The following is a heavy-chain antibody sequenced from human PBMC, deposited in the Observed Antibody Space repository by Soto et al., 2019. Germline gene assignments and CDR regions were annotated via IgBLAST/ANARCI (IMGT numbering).Heavy chain of an antibody. CDR2: IKSRTDGGTT. D-gene: IGHD4-4*01. CDR3: TTDSYSSVTIIRGDY. V-gene: IGHV3-15*07. CDR1: GFTFSYAW. J-gene: IGHJ4*01. Sequence: EVQLVESGGGLVQPGGSLRLSCAASGFTFSYAWINWVRQAPGKGLEWVGRIKSRTDGGTTDFAAPVKGRFAISRDDAKNILFLQMNSLQIEDTAVYYCTTDSYSSVTIIRGDYWGRGARVTVSS.